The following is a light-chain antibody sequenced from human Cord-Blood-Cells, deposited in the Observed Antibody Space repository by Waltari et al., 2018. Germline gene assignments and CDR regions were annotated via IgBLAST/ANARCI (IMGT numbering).Light chain of an antibody. CDR3: CSYAGSYTPWV. CDR1: SSDVGGYNY. CDR2: DVS. J-gene: IGLJ3*02. Sequence: QSALTQTRSVSGSARQAVTISCTGTSSDVGGYNYVFWYQQQPGTAPKLRIYDVSKRPSGLPDRFSGSKSGNTASLTISGLQAEDEAYYYCCSYAGSYTPWVFGGGTKLTVL. V-gene: IGLV2-11*01.